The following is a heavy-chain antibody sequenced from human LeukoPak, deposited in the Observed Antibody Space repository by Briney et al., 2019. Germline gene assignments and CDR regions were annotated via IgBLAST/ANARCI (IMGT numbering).Heavy chain of an antibody. CDR3: ARIYSRGPLLDY. CDR2: IDWDDAK. V-gene: IGHV2-70*04. CDR1: GFSLSTSGMR. D-gene: IGHD2-15*01. Sequence: ESGPALVKTTQTLTLTCTFSGFSLSTSGMRVSWIRQPPGKALEWLARIDWDDAKFYSTSLKTRLTISKDTSKNQVVLTMTNMDPVDTATYYCARIYSRGPLLDYWGQGTLVTVSS. J-gene: IGHJ4*02.